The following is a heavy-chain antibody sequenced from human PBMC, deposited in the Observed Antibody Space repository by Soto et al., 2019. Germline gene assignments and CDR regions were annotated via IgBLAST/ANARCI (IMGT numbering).Heavy chain of an antibody. Sequence: EVQLVESGGGLVKPGGSLRLSCAASGFTFSNAWMSWVRQAPGKGLEWVGRIKSKTDGGTTDYAAPVKGRFTISRDDSKNTLYLQMNSLKTEDTAVYYCTTDKYSISWWGDYWGQGTLVTVSS. CDR2: IKSKTDGGTT. CDR1: GFTFSNAW. J-gene: IGHJ4*02. CDR3: TTDKYSISWWGDY. D-gene: IGHD6-13*01. V-gene: IGHV3-15*01.